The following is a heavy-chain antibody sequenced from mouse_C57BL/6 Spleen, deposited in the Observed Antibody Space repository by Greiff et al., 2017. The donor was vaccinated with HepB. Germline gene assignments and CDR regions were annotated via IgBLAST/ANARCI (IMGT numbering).Heavy chain of an antibody. CDR1: GYTFTSYW. J-gene: IGHJ2*01. CDR2: IDPSDSYT. CDR3: ARLTGTGY. V-gene: IGHV1-50*01. Sequence: QVQLQQPGAELVKPGASVKLSCKASGYTFTSYWMQWVKQRPGQGLEWIGEIDPSDSYTNYNQKFKGKATLTVDTSSSTAYMQLSSLTSEDSAVYYCARLTGTGYWGQGTTLTVSS. D-gene: IGHD4-1*01.